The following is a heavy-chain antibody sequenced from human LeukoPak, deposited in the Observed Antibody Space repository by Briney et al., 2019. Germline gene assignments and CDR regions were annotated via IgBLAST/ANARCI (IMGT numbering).Heavy chain of an antibody. D-gene: IGHD6-13*01. Sequence: SLRLSCAASGFTFTSYETNWGRQAPEEGLEWGSYISSSGSTIYYAVSVKGRFTITRDNAKNSLYLQMNSLRAEDTAIYYCAKASSAGDSSSWNYWGQGILVTVSS. CDR1: GFTFTSYE. CDR2: ISSSGSTI. J-gene: IGHJ4*02. V-gene: IGHV3-48*03. CDR3: AKASSAGDSSSWNY.